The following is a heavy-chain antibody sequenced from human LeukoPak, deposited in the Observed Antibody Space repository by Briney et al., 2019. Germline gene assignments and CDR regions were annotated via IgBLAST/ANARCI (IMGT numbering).Heavy chain of an antibody. V-gene: IGHV4-59*08. CDR3: ARHRIQLWLPLVGAFDI. CDR2: IYYSGST. CDR1: GGSISSNY. J-gene: IGHJ3*02. Sequence: SETLSLTCTVSGGSISSNYWSWIRQPPGKGLEWIGYIYYSGSTNYNPSLKSRVTISVDTSKNQFSLKLSSVTAADTAVYYCARHRIQLWLPLVGAFDIWGQGTMVTVSS. D-gene: IGHD5-18*01.